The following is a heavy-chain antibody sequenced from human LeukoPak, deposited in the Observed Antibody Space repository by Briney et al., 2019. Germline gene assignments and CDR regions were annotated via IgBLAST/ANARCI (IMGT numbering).Heavy chain of an antibody. CDR2: ISGSGGST. V-gene: IGHV3-23*01. CDR1: GFTLSSYA. Sequence: GGSLRLSCAASGFTLSSYAMSWVRQAPGKGLEWVSAISGSGGSTYYADSVKGRFTISRDNSKNTLYLQMNSLRAEDTAVYYCAKFRLIAVADHYFDYWGQGTLVTVSS. J-gene: IGHJ4*02. CDR3: AKFRLIAVADHYFDY. D-gene: IGHD6-19*01.